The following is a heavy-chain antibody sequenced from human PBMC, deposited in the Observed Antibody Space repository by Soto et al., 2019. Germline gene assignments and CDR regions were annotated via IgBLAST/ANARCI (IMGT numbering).Heavy chain of an antibody. J-gene: IGHJ4*02. Sequence: QVQLQESGPRLVKPSETLSLTCTVSGGSISSYYWSWIRQPPGKGLEWIGYIYYSGSTDYNPSLKSRVTISVDTSKNQFSLKLSSVTAADTAVYYCARRYGGTFDYWGQGTLVTVSS. CDR1: GGSISSYY. CDR2: IYYSGST. V-gene: IGHV4-59*08. CDR3: ARRYGGTFDY. D-gene: IGHD2-15*01.